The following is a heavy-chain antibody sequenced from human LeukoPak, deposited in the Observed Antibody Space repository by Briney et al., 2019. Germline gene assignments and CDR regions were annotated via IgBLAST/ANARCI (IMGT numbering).Heavy chain of an antibody. CDR3: ARAARRSLRLGELSLSAYYYYYYMDV. CDR2: MNPNSGNT. CDR1: GYTFTGYD. V-gene: IGHV1-8*01. D-gene: IGHD3-16*02. J-gene: IGHJ6*03. Sequence: ASVKVSCKASGYTFTGYDINWVRQATGQGLEWMGWMNPNSGNTGYAQKFQGRVTMTRNTSISTAYMELSSLRSEDTAVYYCARAARRSLRLGELSLSAYYYYYYMDVWGKGTTVTISS.